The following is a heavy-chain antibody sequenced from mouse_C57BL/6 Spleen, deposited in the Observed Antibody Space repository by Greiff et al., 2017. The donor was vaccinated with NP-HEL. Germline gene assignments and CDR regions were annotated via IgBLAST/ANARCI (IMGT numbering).Heavy chain of an antibody. CDR2: INPYNGGT. Sequence: EVQLQQSGPVLVKPGASVKMSCKASGYTFTDYYMNWVKQSHGKSLEWIGVINPYNGGTSYNQKFKGKATLTVDKSSSTAYMELNSLPSEDSAVYYCARRAIYYGYDENFDYWGQGTTLTVSS. CDR1: GYTFTDYY. CDR3: ARRAIYYGYDENFDY. V-gene: IGHV1-19*01. J-gene: IGHJ2*01. D-gene: IGHD2-2*01.